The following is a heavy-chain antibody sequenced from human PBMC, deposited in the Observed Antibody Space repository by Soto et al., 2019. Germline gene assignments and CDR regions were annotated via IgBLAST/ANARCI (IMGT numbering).Heavy chain of an antibody. D-gene: IGHD2-2*01. CDR1: GFIFSNYA. CDR3: AKLPDTILGLSVAHDAFGF. Sequence: QVQLVESGGGVVQPGTSVRLSCAASGFIFSNYAMHWVRQAPGKGLEWVADISHDGRNKYHADSVGGRFTISRDNSKNTLYLQMDSLTAEDTALYYCAKLPDTILGLSVAHDAFGFWGQGTTVTVSS. CDR2: ISHDGRNK. J-gene: IGHJ3*01. V-gene: IGHV3-30*18.